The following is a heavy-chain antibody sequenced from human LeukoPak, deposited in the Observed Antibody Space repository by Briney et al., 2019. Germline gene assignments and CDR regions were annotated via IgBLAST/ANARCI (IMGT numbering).Heavy chain of an antibody. V-gene: IGHV3-21*01. D-gene: IGHD3-3*01. Sequence: GGSLRLSCAASGFTFSSYSMNWVRQAPGKGLEWVSSISSSSSYIYYADSVKGRFTISRDNAKNSLYLQMNSLRAEHTAVYYCARARGYDFWSGYYKDYYYYMDVWGKGTTVTVSS. CDR1: GFTFSSYS. CDR2: ISSSSSYI. CDR3: ARARGYDFWSGYYKDYYYYMDV. J-gene: IGHJ6*03.